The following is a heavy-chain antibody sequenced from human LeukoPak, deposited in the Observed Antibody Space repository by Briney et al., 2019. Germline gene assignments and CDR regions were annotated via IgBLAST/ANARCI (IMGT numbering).Heavy chain of an antibody. J-gene: IGHJ4*02. D-gene: IGHD1-1*01. V-gene: IGHV1-69*01. CDR3: ARAGKPGTTGTTGFDY. CDR2: IIPIFGTA. CDR1: GGTFSSYA. Sequence: RASVKVSCKASGGTFSSYAISWVQQAPGQGLEWMGGIIPIFGTANYAQKFQGRVTITADESTSTAYMELSSLRSEDTAVYYCARAGKPGTTGTTGFDYWGQGTLVTVSS.